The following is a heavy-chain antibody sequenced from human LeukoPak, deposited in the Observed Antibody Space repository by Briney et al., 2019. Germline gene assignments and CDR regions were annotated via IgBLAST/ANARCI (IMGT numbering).Heavy chain of an antibody. CDR1: GYTFTSHF. CDR3: AREDRSHNWFDP. D-gene: IGHD2-15*01. CDR2: MNPNSGNT. Sequence: GASVKVSCKASGYTFTSHFMHWVRQAPGQGLEWMGWMNPNSGNTGYAQKFQGRGTMTRNTSISTAYMELSSLRSEDTAVYYCAREDRSHNWFDPWGQGTLVTVSS. J-gene: IGHJ5*02. V-gene: IGHV1-8*02.